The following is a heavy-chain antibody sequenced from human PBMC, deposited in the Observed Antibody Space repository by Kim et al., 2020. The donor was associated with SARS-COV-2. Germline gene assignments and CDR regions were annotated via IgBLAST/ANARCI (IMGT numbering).Heavy chain of an antibody. V-gene: IGHV3-11*01. J-gene: IGHJ4*02. CDR1: GFTFSYYY. D-gene: IGHD2-21*02. Sequence: GGSLRLSCAASGFTFSYYYMSWIRQAPGKGLEWVSYISSSGSTIYYADSVKGRFTISRDNAKNSLYLQMNSLRAEDTAVYYCARAQLRAVVVTAMGYWGQGTLVTVSS. CDR2: ISSSGSTI. CDR3: ARAQLRAVVVTAMGY.